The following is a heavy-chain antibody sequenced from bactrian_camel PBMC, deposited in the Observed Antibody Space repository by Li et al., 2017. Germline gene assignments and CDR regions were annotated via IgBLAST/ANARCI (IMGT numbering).Heavy chain of an antibody. CDR3: AARRDGGYSWLHIGSYNY. V-gene: IGHV3S36*01. D-gene: IGHD2*01. J-gene: IGHJ4*01. Sequence: QLVESGGGLVQPGGSLRLSCATSGFTFDDYAMAWFRQAPGKEREGVAAIDTDGRSMYANSVKGRFTVSKDTAKNTVYLQMNSLRPEDTAMYYCAARRDGGYSWLHIGSYNYWGQGTQVTVS. CDR2: IDTDGRSM. CDR1: GFTFDDYA.